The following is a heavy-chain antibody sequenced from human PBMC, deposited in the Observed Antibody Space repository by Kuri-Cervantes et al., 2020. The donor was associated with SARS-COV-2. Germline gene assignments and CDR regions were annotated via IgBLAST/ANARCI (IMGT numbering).Heavy chain of an antibody. CDR2: IHWDDDK. D-gene: IGHD6-13*01. J-gene: IGHJ4*02. CDR1: GFSLSTLRGG. Sequence: GPTQMLPTESCTLFYNFPGFSLSTLRGGVGWIRQPPGKALEWLALIHWDDDKRYSPSLKSRLTITKDTSKNQVVLTMTNMDPVDTATYYCAHSIDYSSSWYYFDYWGQGTLVTVSS. CDR3: AHSIDYSSSWYYFDY. V-gene: IGHV2-5*02.